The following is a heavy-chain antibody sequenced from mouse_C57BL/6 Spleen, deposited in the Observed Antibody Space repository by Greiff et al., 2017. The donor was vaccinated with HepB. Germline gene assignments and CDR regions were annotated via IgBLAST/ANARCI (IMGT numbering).Heavy chain of an antibody. CDR1: GYTFTSYW. Sequence: QVQLQQPGAELVLPGASVKLSCKASGYTFTSYWMHWVKQTPGQGLEWIGEIDPSDSYTNYNQKLKGKSTVTVDKSSSTAYLQLSRLTSEDTAIYYCARSRTYYYGSSYVYYDYWGQGTTLTVSS. V-gene: IGHV1-69*01. CDR3: ARSRTYYYGSSYVYYDY. CDR2: IDPSDSYT. D-gene: IGHD1-1*01. J-gene: IGHJ2*01.